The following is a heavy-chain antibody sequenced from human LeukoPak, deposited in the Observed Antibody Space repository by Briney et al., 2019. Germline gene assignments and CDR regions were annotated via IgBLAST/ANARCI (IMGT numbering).Heavy chain of an antibody. CDR2: INPNSGGT. CDR3: ARDPGRTQHDAFDI. Sequence: ASVKVSCKASGYTFTGYYMHWVRQAPGQGLEGMGWINPNSGGTNYAQKFQGRVTMTRDTSISTAYMELSRLRSDDTAVYYCARDPGRTQHDAFDIWGQGTMVTVSS. D-gene: IGHD1-1*01. J-gene: IGHJ3*02. CDR1: GYTFTGYY. V-gene: IGHV1-2*02.